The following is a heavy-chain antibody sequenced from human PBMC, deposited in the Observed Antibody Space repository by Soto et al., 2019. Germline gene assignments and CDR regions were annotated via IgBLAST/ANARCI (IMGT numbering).Heavy chain of an antibody. Sequence: KTSETLSLTCTVSGDSVSSGDYYWTWIRQPPGKGLEWVGHIYFSGRTNYIPSLESRVTISLDTSKNQFSLKLTSVTAADTAVYYCARVPIDTYMIYWSDPWGQGTLGTVSP. CDR3: ARVPIDTYMIYWSDP. CDR1: GDSVSSGDYY. CDR2: IYFSGRT. D-gene: IGHD3-16*01. V-gene: IGHV4-61*08. J-gene: IGHJ5*02.